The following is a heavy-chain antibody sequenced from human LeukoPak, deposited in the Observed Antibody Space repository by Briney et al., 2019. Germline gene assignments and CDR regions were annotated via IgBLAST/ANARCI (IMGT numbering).Heavy chain of an antibody. CDR2: IYYTGST. J-gene: IGHJ4*02. CDR3: ARHDMDVAGAGLDYFDY. CDR1: GGSTRTYS. Sequence: SETLSLTCTVSGGSTRTYSWSWIRQPPGKGLEWIGYIYYTGSTNYHPSLKSRVTISVDTSKKQFSLKLSSVTAADTAVYFCARHDMDVAGAGLDYFDYWGQGTLVTVSS. D-gene: IGHD1-26*01. V-gene: IGHV4-59*08.